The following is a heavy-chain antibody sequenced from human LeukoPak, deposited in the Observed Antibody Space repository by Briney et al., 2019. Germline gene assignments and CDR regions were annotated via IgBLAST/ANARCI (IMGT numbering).Heavy chain of an antibody. Sequence: PSETLSLTCAVYGGSFSGYYWSWIRQPPGKGLEWIGEINHSGSTNYNPSLKSRVTISVDTSKNQFSLKLSSVTAADTAVYYCASAITMVRGGADYWGQGTLVIVSS. J-gene: IGHJ4*02. CDR3: ASAITMVRGGADY. V-gene: IGHV4-34*01. CDR2: INHSGST. CDR1: GGSFSGYY. D-gene: IGHD3-10*01.